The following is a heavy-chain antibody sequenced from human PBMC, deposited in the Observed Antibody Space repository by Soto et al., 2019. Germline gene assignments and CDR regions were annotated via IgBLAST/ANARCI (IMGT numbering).Heavy chain of an antibody. J-gene: IGHJ4*02. CDR3: AGAVAGTARAGPNNDY. Sequence: QVQLVESGGGVVQPGRSLRLSCAASGFTFTDYAMYWVRQAPGKGLEWVAVTSNDGNFRSYGDSVKGRFTISRDNSKTTLYLQMDSLRPEDTALYYCAGAVAGTARAGPNNDYWGQGTLVTVSS. D-gene: IGHD6-19*01. V-gene: IGHV3-30-3*01. CDR1: GFTFTDYA. CDR2: TSNDGNFR.